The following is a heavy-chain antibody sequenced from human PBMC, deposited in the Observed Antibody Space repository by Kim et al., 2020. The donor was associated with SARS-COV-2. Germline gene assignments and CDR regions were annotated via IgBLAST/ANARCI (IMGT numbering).Heavy chain of an antibody. CDR1: GYTFNGYF. V-gene: IGHV1-2*02. Sequence: ASVKVSCKASGYTFNGYFMHWVRQAPGQGPEWMGWINPNSGGTDYAQKFQGRVTMTKDTSISTAYMELSRLRSDDTAVYYCARSYTSGSYYWAYCGQRTLVTVSS. CDR3: ARSYTSGSYYWAY. CDR2: INPNSGGT. D-gene: IGHD3-10*01. J-gene: IGHJ4*02.